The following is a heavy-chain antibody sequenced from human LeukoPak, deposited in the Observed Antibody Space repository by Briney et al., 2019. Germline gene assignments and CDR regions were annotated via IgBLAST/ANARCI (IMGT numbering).Heavy chain of an antibody. Sequence: GGSLRLSCAASGFTFSDYYMSWIRQAPGKGLGWVSYISSSGSTIYYADSVKGRFTISRDNAKNSLYLQMNSLRAEDTAVYYCAREVGDIVVVPAAPIDYYGMDVWGQGTTVTVSS. CDR3: AREVGDIVVVPAAPIDYYGMDV. V-gene: IGHV3-11*01. CDR1: GFTFSDYY. CDR2: ISSSGSTI. J-gene: IGHJ6*02. D-gene: IGHD2-2*01.